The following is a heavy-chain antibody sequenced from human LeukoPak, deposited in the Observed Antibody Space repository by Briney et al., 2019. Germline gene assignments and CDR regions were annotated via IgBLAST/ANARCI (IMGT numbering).Heavy chain of an antibody. J-gene: IGHJ4*02. CDR3: AQGRVLVY. D-gene: IGHD2/OR15-2a*01. V-gene: IGHV4-34*01. CDR1: GGSFSGYY. CDR2: INHSGST. Sequence: SETLSLTCAVYGGSFSGYYWSWIRQPPGKGLEWIGEINHSGSTNYNPSLKGRVTISVDTSKNQFSLKLSSVTAADTAVYYCAQGRVLVYWGQGTLVTVSS.